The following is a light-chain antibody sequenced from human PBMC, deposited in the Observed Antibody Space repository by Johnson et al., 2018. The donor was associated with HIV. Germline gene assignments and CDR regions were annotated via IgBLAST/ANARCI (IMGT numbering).Light chain of an antibody. CDR1: SSNIGNNY. J-gene: IGLJ1*01. Sequence: QAVLTQPPTVSAAPGQKVTISCSGSSSNIGNNYVSWYQQLPGTAPKLLIYENNKRPSGITDRFSGSKSGTSATLGITGLQTGDEADYYCGTWDSSLSAGGVVGTVTKVTVL. V-gene: IGLV1-51*02. CDR3: GTWDSSLSAGGV. CDR2: ENN.